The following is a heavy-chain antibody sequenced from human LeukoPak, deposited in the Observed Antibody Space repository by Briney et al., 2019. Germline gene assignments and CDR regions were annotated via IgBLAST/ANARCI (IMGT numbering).Heavy chain of an antibody. V-gene: IGHV3-23*01. CDR2: ISSSGDST. CDR1: GLNFDDSA. CDR3: AKRLTMIILSGAFDV. D-gene: IGHD3-22*01. Sequence: GGSLRLSCVASGLNFDDSAMSWVRQAPGKGLEWVSAISSSGDSTYYAGSVKGRFSISRDNSKNTLYLQMNSLRAEDTAVYYCAKRLTMIILSGAFDVWGQGTMVTVSS. J-gene: IGHJ3*01.